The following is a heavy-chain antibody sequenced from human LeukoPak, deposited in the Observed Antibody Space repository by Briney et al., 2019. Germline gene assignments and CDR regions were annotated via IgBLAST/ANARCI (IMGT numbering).Heavy chain of an antibody. J-gene: IGHJ6*04. D-gene: IGHD4-17*01. CDR1: GYTFTGYY. Sequence: ASVKVSCKASGYTFTGYYMHWVRQAPGQGLEWMGWINPNSGGTNYAQKFQGWVTMTRDTSISTAYMELSSLRSEDTAVYYCARDLTPNDYGGYYYYYGMDVWGKGTTVTVSS. V-gene: IGHV1-2*04. CDR3: ARDLTPNDYGGYYYYYGMDV. CDR2: INPNSGGT.